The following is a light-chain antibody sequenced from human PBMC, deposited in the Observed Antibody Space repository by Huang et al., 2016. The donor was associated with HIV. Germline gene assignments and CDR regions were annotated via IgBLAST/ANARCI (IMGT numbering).Light chain of an antibody. V-gene: IGKV1-12*02. CDR3: QQANNFPFT. J-gene: IGKJ4*01. CDR2: ATS. Sequence: DIQMTQSPSSVYAAVGDRVTITCRARQDISTWLAWYQQKPGKAPKLLIYATSTFQSGVPSRFSGSGSGTAFTLTISSLQPEDCATYYCQQANNFPFTFGGGTRVAI. CDR1: QDISTW.